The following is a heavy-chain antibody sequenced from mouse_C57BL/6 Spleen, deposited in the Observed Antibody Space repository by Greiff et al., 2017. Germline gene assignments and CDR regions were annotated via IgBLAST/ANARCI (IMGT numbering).Heavy chain of an antibody. CDR3: ARSDGSSYCFAY. Sequence: QVQLQQPGAELVMPGASVKLSCKASGYTFTSYWMHWVKQRPGQGLEWIGEIDPSDSYTNYNQKFKGKSTLTVDKSSSTAYMQLSSLTSEDSAVYYCARSDGSSYCFAYWGQGTLVTVSA. D-gene: IGHD1-1*01. CDR2: IDPSDSYT. J-gene: IGHJ3*01. CDR1: GYTFTSYW. V-gene: IGHV1-69*01.